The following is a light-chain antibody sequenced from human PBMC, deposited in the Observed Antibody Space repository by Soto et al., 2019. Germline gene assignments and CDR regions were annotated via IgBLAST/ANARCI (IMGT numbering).Light chain of an antibody. Sequence: EIVLTQSPGTLSSSPGETVTLSCRASQSVTNNNLAWFQQKPGQAPRLLIHATSTRAVCIPDRFSGSGSGTDFTLAISRLEPEDFAVYYCLQYGNSAYTFGQGTKLDMK. CDR3: LQYGNSAYT. J-gene: IGKJ2*01. CDR1: QSVTNNN. V-gene: IGKV3-20*01. CDR2: ATS.